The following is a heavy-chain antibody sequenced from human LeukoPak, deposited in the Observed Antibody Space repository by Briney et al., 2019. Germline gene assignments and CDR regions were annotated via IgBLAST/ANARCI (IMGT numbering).Heavy chain of an antibody. D-gene: IGHD3-22*01. J-gene: IGHJ3*02. Sequence: ESLKISCKGSGYSFTSYWIGWVRQMPGKGLEWMGIIYPGDSDTRYSPSFQGHVTISADKSISTAYLQWSSLKASDTAMYYCARRNYDSGGAFDIWGQGTMVTASS. CDR1: GYSFTSYW. CDR2: IYPGDSDT. V-gene: IGHV5-51*01. CDR3: ARRNYDSGGAFDI.